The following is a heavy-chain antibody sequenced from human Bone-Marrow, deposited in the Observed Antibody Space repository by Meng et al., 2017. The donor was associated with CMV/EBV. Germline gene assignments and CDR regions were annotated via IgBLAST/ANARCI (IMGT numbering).Heavy chain of an antibody. Sequence: GGSLRLSCAASGFTFSSYEMNWVPQAPGKGLEWVSYISSSGSTIDYADSVKGRFTSSRDNAKNSLYLQMNSLRAEDTAVYYCARDRADIVVVPPSYYYGMDVWGQGTTVTVSS. CDR2: ISSSGSTI. CDR3: ARDRADIVVVPPSYYYGMDV. CDR1: GFTFSSYE. V-gene: IGHV3-48*03. J-gene: IGHJ6*02. D-gene: IGHD2-2*01.